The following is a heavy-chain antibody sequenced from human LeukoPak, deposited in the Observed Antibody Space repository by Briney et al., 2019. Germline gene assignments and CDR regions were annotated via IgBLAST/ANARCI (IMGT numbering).Heavy chain of an antibody. D-gene: IGHD3-22*01. V-gene: IGHV3-33*01. J-gene: IGHJ3*02. Sequence: GGSLRLSCAASGFTFSSYGMHWVRQAPGKGLEWVAVIWYDGSNKYYADSVKGRFTISRDNSKNTLYLQMNSLRAEDTAVYYCARGHYYDSSGYYYAGAFDIWGQGTMVTVSS. CDR1: GFTFSSYG. CDR3: ARGHYYDSSGYYYAGAFDI. CDR2: IWYDGSNK.